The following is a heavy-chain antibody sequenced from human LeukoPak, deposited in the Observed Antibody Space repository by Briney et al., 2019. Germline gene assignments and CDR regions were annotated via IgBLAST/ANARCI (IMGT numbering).Heavy chain of an antibody. D-gene: IGHD3-16*01. CDR2: INAASGGT. V-gene: IGHV1-2*02. Sequence: ASVKVSCKASGYTFTGFYMHWVRQAPGQGLEWMGCINAASGGTNYAQKFQGRVTMTRDTSITTAYMELSSLRSDDAAVYYCARDIEKTYDHWGQGTLVTVSS. CDR1: GYTFTGFY. CDR3: ARDIEKTYDH. J-gene: IGHJ4*02.